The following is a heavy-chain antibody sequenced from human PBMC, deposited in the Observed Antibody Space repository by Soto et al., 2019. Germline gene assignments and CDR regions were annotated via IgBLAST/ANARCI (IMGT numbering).Heavy chain of an antibody. J-gene: IGHJ5*02. CDR3: ARDGGAYCGGDCYDVNWFDP. D-gene: IGHD2-21*02. V-gene: IGHV4-38-2*02. CDR2: IYHSGST. Sequence: LSRTSAFSDYSISSVYYWGWLRRPPGKGLEWIGSIYHSGSTYYNPSLKSRVTISVDTSKNQFSLKLSSVTAADTAVYYCARDGGAYCGGDCYDVNWFDPWGQGTLVT. CDR1: DYSISSVYY.